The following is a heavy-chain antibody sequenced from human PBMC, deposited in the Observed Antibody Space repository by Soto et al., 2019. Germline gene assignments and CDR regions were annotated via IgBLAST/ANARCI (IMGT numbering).Heavy chain of an antibody. Sequence: QVQLEQSGGEVKQPGSSVRVSCKTSGGTFSTYAINWVRQAPGQGLEWMGAIIPLFGTADYSQKFQGRVTIXXXEXXXXXXXXXSSLRFDDTAVYFCARPKGTYSSGYYYFDFWGQGTLVTVSS. CDR1: GGTFSTYA. D-gene: IGHD6-19*01. CDR2: IIPLFGTA. V-gene: IGHV1-69*01. J-gene: IGHJ4*02. CDR3: ARPKGTYSSGYYYFDF.